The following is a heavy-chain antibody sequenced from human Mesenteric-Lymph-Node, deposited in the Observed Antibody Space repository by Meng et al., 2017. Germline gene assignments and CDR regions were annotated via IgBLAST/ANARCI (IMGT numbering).Heavy chain of an antibody. CDR2: IWNDGSSK. CDR3: VREYKGIDWYFDL. Sequence: GESLKISCAASAFTFTNYGMHWVRQAPGKGLEWVALIWNDGSSKYYADSVKGRFSISRDNSKNTLYLDINSLRAEDTAVYYCVREYKGIDWYFDLWGRGTRVTVSS. V-gene: IGHV3-33*01. J-gene: IGHJ2*01. CDR1: AFTFTNYG. D-gene: IGHD1-14*01.